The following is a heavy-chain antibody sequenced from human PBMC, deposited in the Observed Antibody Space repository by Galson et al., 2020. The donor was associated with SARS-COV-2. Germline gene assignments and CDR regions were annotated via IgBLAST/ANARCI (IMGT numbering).Heavy chain of an antibody. CDR2: IGPGGGTT. J-gene: IGHJ3*02. D-gene: IGHD3-22*01. V-gene: IGHV3-23*01. Sequence: GGSLRLSCAASDFTFSTYTMSWVRQAPGKGLEWVSAIGPGGGTTHYADSVRGRFTISRDNSKNTLYLQINSLRAEDTAVYYCAKDRGYYSGIDAFDIWGQGTVVTVFS. CDR3: AKDRGYYSGIDAFDI. CDR1: DFTFSTYT.